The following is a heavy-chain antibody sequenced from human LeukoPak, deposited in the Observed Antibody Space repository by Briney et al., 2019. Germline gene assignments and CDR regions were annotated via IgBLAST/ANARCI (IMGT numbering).Heavy chain of an antibody. CDR1: GGSISSYY. V-gene: IGHV4-59*01. J-gene: IGHJ6*03. D-gene: IGHD2-15*01. CDR2: IYYSGST. Sequence: PSETLSLTCTVSGGSISSYYWSWIRQPPGKGLEWIGYIYYSGSTNYNPSLKSRVTISVDTSKNQFSLKLSSVTAADTAVYYCARDYLLYSSYMDVWGKGTTVTVSS. CDR3: ARDYLLYSSYMDV.